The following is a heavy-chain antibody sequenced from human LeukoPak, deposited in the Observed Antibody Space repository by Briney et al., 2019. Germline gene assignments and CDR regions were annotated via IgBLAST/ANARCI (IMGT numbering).Heavy chain of an antibody. V-gene: IGHV5-51*01. D-gene: IGHD3-10*01. CDR2: IYPADSDT. CDR1: GYIFTHYW. J-gene: IGHJ5*02. Sequence: GESLKISCQVSGYIFTHYWFGWVRQMPGKGLESMGIIYPADSDTTYSPSFQGQVTISADKSIDTVYLQWSSLKASDTAMYYCARQSRYGSKPRGYFFDHWGQGTLVTVSS. CDR3: ARQSRYGSKPRGYFFDH.